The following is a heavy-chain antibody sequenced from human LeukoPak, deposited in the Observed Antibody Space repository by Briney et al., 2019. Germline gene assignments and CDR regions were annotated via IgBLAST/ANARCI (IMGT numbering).Heavy chain of an antibody. D-gene: IGHD3/OR15-3a*01. J-gene: IGHJ6*03. V-gene: IGHV4-39*07. CDR3: VGLPVGHYYYYYMDV. CDR2: IYYSGST. CDR1: GGSISSSSYY. Sequence: SETLSLTCTVSGGSISSSSYYWGWIRQSPGKGLEWIGSIYYSGSTYYNPSLKSRVTISVDTSKNQFSLKLSSVTAADTAVYYCVGLPVGHYYYYYMDVWGKGTTVTVSS.